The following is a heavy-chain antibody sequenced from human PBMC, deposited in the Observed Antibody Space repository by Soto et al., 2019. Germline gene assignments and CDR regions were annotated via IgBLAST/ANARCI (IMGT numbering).Heavy chain of an antibody. D-gene: IGHD6-19*01. CDR2: IKQDGGEE. CDR3: TRGIRGSSGWSYYYGMDV. Sequence: PGGSLRLSCGASGFTFSNYWMNWVRQAPGKGLEWAANIKQDGGEEYYVDSVKGRFTISRDNAKNSLYLQMTSLRAEDTAVYYCTRGIRGSSGWSYYYGMDVWGQGTTVTVSS. J-gene: IGHJ6*02. CDR1: GFTFSNYW. V-gene: IGHV3-7*03.